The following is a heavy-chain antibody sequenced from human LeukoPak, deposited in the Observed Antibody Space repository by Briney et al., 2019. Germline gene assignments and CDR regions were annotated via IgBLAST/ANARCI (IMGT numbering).Heavy chain of an antibody. CDR3: ASSNYCSGGSCHPVDY. CDR2: IYYTGST. D-gene: IGHD2-15*01. CDR1: GDSISSGGYF. Sequence: PSETLSLTCTVSGDSISSGGYFWSWIRQHPGKGLEWIGYIYYTGSTYYNPSLKSRVTISVDTSKNQFSLKLSSVTAADTAVYYCASSNYCSGGSCHPVDYWGQGTLVTVSS. J-gene: IGHJ4*02. V-gene: IGHV4-31*03.